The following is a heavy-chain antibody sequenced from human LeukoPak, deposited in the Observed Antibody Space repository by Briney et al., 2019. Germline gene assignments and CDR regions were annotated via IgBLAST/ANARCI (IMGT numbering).Heavy chain of an antibody. V-gene: IGHV1-46*01. Sequence: ASVKVSCKASGYTSTSYYMHWVRQAPGQGLEWMGIINPSGGSTSYARKFQGRVTMTRDTSISTAYMELSRLRSDDTAVYYCAREAGYYDSSGCVDYWGQGTLVTVSS. CDR1: GYTSTSYY. J-gene: IGHJ4*02. D-gene: IGHD3-22*01. CDR2: INPSGGST. CDR3: AREAGYYDSSGCVDY.